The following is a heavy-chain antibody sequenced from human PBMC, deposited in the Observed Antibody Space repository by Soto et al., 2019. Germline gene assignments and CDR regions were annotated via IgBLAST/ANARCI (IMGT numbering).Heavy chain of an antibody. CDR1: GGSISSYY. CDR3: GRGQGPMDV. CDR2: IYYSGST. J-gene: IGHJ6*04. Sequence: SETLSLTCTVSGGSISSYYWSWIRQPPGKGLEWIGYIYYSGSTNYNPSLKSRVTMTRNTSISTAYMELSSLRSEDTAVYYCGRGQGPMDVWGKGTTVTVSS. V-gene: IGHV4-59*01.